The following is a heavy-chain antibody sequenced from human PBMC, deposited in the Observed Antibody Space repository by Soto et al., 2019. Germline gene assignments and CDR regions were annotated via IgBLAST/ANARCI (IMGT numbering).Heavy chain of an antibody. J-gene: IGHJ3*02. CDR2: ISSSGSTI. D-gene: IGHD3-3*01. CDR3: ARQGRFLEWLLTGAEAFDI. CDR1: GFTFSDYY. Sequence: GGSLRLSCAASGFTFSDYYMSWIRQAPGKGLEWVSYISSSGSTIYYADSVKGRFTISRDNAKNSLYLQMNSLRAEDTAVYYCARQGRFLEWLLTGAEAFDIWGQGTMVTVSS. V-gene: IGHV3-11*01.